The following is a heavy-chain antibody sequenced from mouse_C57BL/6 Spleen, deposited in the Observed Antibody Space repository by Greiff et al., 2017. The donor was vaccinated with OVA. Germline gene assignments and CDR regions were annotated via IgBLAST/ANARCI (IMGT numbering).Heavy chain of an antibody. J-gene: IGHJ4*01. CDR1: GYTFTDYY. CDR2: INPNNGGT. Sequence: EVQLQQSGPELVKPGASVKISCKASGYTFTDYYMNWVKQSHGKSLEWIGDINPNNGGTRYNQKFKGKATLTVDKSSSTAYMELRSLTSEDSSVYYCASGYYGSLMDYWGQGTSVTVSS. D-gene: IGHD1-1*01. V-gene: IGHV1-26*01. CDR3: ASGYYGSLMDY.